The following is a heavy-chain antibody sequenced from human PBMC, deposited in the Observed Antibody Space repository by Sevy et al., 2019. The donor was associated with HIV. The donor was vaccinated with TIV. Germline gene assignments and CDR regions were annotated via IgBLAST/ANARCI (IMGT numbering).Heavy chain of an antibody. CDR3: ARAGKDIVVVVAATLWDWFDP. J-gene: IGHJ5*02. CDR2: IKQDGSEK. CDR1: GFTFSSYW. D-gene: IGHD2-15*01. Sequence: GGSLRLSCAASGFTFSSYWMSWVRQAPGKGLEWVANIKQDGSEKYYVDSVKGRFTISRDNAKNSLYLQMNGLRAEDTAGYYCARAGKDIVVVVAATLWDWFDPWGQGTLVTVSS. V-gene: IGHV3-7*01.